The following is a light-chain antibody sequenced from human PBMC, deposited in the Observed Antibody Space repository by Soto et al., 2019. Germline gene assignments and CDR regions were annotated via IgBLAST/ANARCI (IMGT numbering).Light chain of an antibody. Sequence: QSALTQPTSVSGSPGQSITISCTGTSSDVGAYNSVSWYQQYPGKAPKVIIFEVSYRPSGISTRFSGSKSGNTASLTISGLQAEDEAIYFCTTYTGSSTLIVFGGGTKLT. CDR2: EVS. J-gene: IGLJ2*01. CDR1: SSDVGAYNS. CDR3: TTYTGSSTLIV. V-gene: IGLV2-14*01.